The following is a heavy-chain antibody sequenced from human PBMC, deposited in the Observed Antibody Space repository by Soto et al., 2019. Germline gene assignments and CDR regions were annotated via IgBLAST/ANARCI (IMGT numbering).Heavy chain of an antibody. D-gene: IGHD3-3*01. V-gene: IGHV4-39*01. J-gene: IGHJ4*02. Sequence: QLQLQESGPALVKPSETLSLTCTVSGGSISSITYYCGWIRQSPEKGLEWICYIHYGGSTYYNPSLESRVTLSLDTSMNQFSLRRTSVNAADTGVYYCARCTRDLLQSTFGSGYYLSYFDYWGQGSLVTVSA. CDR2: IHYGGST. CDR3: ARCTRDLLQSTFGSGYYLSYFDY. CDR1: GGSISSITYY.